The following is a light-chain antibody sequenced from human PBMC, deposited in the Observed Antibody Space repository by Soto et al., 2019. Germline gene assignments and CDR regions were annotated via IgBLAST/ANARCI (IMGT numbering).Light chain of an antibody. Sequence: SALTQPPSASGSPGQSVTISCTGTSSDVGGYNYVSWYQQHPGKAPKLMIYEVSKRPSGVPDRFSGSKSGNTASLTVSGLQAEDEADYYCNSYAGSNNWVCGGGTKLTV. CDR1: SSDVGGYNY. CDR3: NSYAGSNNWV. CDR2: EVS. J-gene: IGLJ3*02. V-gene: IGLV2-8*01.